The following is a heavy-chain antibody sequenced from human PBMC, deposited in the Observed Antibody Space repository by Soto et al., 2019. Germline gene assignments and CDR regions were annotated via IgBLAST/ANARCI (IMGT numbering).Heavy chain of an antibody. Sequence: HPGGSLRLSCAASGFTFSSYAMSWVRQAPGKGLEWVSAISGSGGSTYYADSVKGRFTISRDNSKNTLYLQMNSLRAEDTAVYYCAKAMGELSLALDYWGQGTLVTVSS. V-gene: IGHV3-23*01. D-gene: IGHD3-16*02. CDR3: AKAMGELSLALDY. CDR1: GFTFSSYA. CDR2: ISGSGGST. J-gene: IGHJ4*02.